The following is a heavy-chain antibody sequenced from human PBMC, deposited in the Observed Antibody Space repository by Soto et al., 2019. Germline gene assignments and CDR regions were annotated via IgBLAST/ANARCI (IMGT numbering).Heavy chain of an antibody. Sequence: SETLSLTCTVSGGSISSYYWSWIRQPPGKGLERIGYIYYSGSTNYNPSLKSRVTISVDTSKNQFSLKLSSVTAADTAVYYCARERGRGPPNCSSTGCDVSYYYYMDVWGKGTTVTVSS. J-gene: IGHJ6*03. V-gene: IGHV4-59*01. CDR1: GGSISSYY. CDR3: ARERGRGPPNCSSTGCDVSYYYYMDV. D-gene: IGHD2-2*01. CDR2: IYYSGST.